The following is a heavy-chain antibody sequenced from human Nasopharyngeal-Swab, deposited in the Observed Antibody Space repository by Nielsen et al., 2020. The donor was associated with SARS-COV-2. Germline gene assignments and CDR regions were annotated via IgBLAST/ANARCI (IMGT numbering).Heavy chain of an antibody. CDR3: VRDTGAWDFDY. CDR2: IRRDSGAR. Sequence: GGSLRLSCVGSGFSLSNYWMSWVRQAPGRGLEWVANIRRDSGARFYVDSVKGRFTISRDNAKNSLYLQMTSLRAEDTAVYYCVRDTGAWDFDYWGQGTLITVSS. J-gene: IGHJ4*02. D-gene: IGHD1-26*01. CDR1: GFSLSNYW. V-gene: IGHV3-7*01.